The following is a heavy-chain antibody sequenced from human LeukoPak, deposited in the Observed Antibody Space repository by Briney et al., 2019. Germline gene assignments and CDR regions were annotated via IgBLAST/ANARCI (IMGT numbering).Heavy chain of an antibody. J-gene: IGHJ4*02. Sequence: SETLSLTCAVYGGSFSGYYWSWIRQPPVKGLEWIGEINHSGSTNYNPSLKSRVTISVDTSKNQFSLKLSSVTAADTAVYYCARVTYYYDSSSYYYFDYWGQGTLVTVSS. CDR3: ARVTYYYDSSSYYYFDY. CDR2: INHSGST. CDR1: GGSFSGYY. D-gene: IGHD3-22*01. V-gene: IGHV4-34*01.